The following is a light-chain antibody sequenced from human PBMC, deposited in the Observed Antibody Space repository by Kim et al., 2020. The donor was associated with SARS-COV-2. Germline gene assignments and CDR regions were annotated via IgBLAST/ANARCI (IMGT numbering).Light chain of an antibody. Sequence: QSALTQPASLSGSPGQSITISCTGTSSDVGGYIFVSWYQQHPGKAPKLMIYDVSNRPSGVSYRFSGSKSGNTASLTISGLQAEDEADYYCSSYTSTKTVLFGGGTQLTVL. V-gene: IGLV2-14*03. J-gene: IGLJ2*01. CDR2: DVS. CDR1: SSDVGGYIF. CDR3: SSYTSTKTVL.